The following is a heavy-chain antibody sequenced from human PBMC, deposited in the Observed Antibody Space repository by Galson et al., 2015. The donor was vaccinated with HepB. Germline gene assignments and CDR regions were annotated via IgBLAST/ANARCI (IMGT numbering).Heavy chain of an antibody. CDR2: IIPMFGSG. D-gene: IGHD3-22*01. CDR3: ARQYDASGYYAY. CDR1: GYNFTSYY. J-gene: IGHJ4*02. V-gene: IGHV1-69*13. Sequence: PVKVSCLASGYNFTSYYLHWGRQAPGQGLEWMGGIIPMFGSGNYAQKFQGRVTITADESKSTTYMELRSLRSEDTAVYYCARQYDASGYYAYWGQGTLVTVSS.